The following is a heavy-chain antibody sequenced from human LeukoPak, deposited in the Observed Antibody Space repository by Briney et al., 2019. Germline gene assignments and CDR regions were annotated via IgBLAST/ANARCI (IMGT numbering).Heavy chain of an antibody. V-gene: IGHV3-23*01. CDR3: AKEASIVVVPAAILEDAFDI. J-gene: IGHJ3*02. CDR2: ISGSGGST. CDR1: GFTFSSYD. D-gene: IGHD2-2*01. Sequence: GGSLRLSCAASGFTFSSYDMSWVRQAPGKGLEWVSAISGSGGSTYYADSVKGRFTISRDNSKNTLYLQMNSLRAEDTAVYYCAKEASIVVVPAAILEDAFDIWGQGTMVTVSS.